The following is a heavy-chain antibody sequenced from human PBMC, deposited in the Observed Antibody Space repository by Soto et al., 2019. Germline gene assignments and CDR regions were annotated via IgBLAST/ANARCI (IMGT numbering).Heavy chain of an antibody. J-gene: IGHJ4*02. CDR1: GFTFSSYA. V-gene: IGHV3-23*01. CDR2: ISGSGGST. D-gene: IGHD3-3*01. CDR3: AKLLNYDFWSGYPENYFDY. Sequence: VQLLESGGGLVQPGGSLRLSCAASGFTFSSYAMSWVRQAPGKGLEWVSAISGSGGSTYYADSVKGRFTISRDNSKNTLYLQMNSLRAEDTAVYYCAKLLNYDFWSGYPENYFDYWGQGTLVTVSS.